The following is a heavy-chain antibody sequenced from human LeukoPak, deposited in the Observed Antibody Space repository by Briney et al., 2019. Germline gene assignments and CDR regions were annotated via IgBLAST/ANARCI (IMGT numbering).Heavy chain of an antibody. CDR3: AKEPSWYFSEDGFDY. J-gene: IGHJ4*02. Sequence: GGSLRLSCAASGIIFSNYWMHWVRQAPGKGLVWVSRINRDGSSTSYADSVKGRFTISRDNAKNTLYLQMNSLRAEDTAVYYCAKEPSWYFSEDGFDYWGQGTLVTVSS. D-gene: IGHD6-13*01. CDR1: GIIFSNYW. CDR2: INRDGSST. V-gene: IGHV3-74*01.